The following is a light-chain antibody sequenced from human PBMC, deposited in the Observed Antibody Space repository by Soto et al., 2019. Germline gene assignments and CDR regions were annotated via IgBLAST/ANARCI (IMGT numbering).Light chain of an antibody. Sequence: DIQLTQSPSSLSASVVDRVTITCRASQGISNYLAWYQQKPGKVPKLLIYAASTLQSGVPSRFRGSGSGTDFTLTISSLQPEDFATYYCRQSYNVFSWTFGQGTKVDIK. J-gene: IGKJ1*01. V-gene: IGKV1-27*01. CDR3: RQSYNVFSWT. CDR1: QGISNY. CDR2: AAS.